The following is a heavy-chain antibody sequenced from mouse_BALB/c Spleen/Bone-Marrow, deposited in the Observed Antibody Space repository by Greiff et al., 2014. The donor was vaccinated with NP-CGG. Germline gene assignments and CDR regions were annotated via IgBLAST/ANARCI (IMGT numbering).Heavy chain of an antibody. V-gene: IGHV5-17*02. Sequence: EVHLVESGGGLVQPGGSRKLSCAAFGFTFSSFGMHWVRQAPEKGLEWVAYISSGSSTIYYADTVKGRFTISRDNPKNTLFLQMTSLRSEDTAMYYCARGGNYAWFAYWGQGTLVTVSA. CDR2: ISSGSSTI. D-gene: IGHD2-1*01. J-gene: IGHJ3*01. CDR3: ARGGNYAWFAY. CDR1: GFTFSSFG.